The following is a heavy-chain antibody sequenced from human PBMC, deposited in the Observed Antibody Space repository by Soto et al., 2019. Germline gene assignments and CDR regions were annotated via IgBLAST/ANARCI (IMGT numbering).Heavy chain of an antibody. V-gene: IGHV1-58*01. CDR1: GFTFTSSA. Sequence: ASVKVSCKASGFTFTSSAVQWVRQARGQRLEWIGWIVVGSGNTNYAQKFQERVTITRDMSTSTAYMELSSLRSEDTAVYYCAAAGYSSGWYGYYFDYWGQGTLVPVSS. CDR2: IVVGSGNT. J-gene: IGHJ4*02. CDR3: AAAGYSSGWYGYYFDY. D-gene: IGHD6-19*01.